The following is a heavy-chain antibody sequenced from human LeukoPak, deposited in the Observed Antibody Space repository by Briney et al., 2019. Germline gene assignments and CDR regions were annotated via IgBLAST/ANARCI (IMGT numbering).Heavy chain of an antibody. V-gene: IGHV3-49*04. CDR3: ARGPIQLWIHNAMDV. J-gene: IGHJ6*02. CDR1: GFPFGDHA. D-gene: IGHD5-24*01. Sequence: GGSLRLSCSGSGFPFGDHAMSWVRQAPGKGLEWVGFIRSKAYRGTTEYAASGKGRFSISRDDSASIAYLQMNSLKTEDTAVYYCARGPIQLWIHNAMDVWGQGTTVTVSS. CDR2: IRSKAYRGTT.